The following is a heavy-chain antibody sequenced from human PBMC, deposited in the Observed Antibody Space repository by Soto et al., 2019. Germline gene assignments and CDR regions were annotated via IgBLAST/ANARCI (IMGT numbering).Heavy chain of an antibody. CDR1: GFTFSSYA. V-gene: IGHV3-23*01. Sequence: ELQLLESGGGLVQPGGSLRLSCIASGFTFSSYAMTWVRQAPGKGLEWVSDISGSGGITYYADSVKGRFTISRDNSKNTLNLQMNSLRADDTAVYYCARARRGAPYYYTVDLWGQGTTVTVSS. D-gene: IGHD3-10*01. J-gene: IGHJ6*02. CDR3: ARARRGAPYYYTVDL. CDR2: ISGSGGIT.